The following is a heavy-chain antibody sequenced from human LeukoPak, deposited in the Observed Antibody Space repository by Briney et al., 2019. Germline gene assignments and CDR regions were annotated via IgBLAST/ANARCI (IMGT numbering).Heavy chain of an antibody. D-gene: IGHD2-15*01. CDR3: ARDRLGYCGYGSCLLFDN. J-gene: IGHJ4*02. CDR1: GYTFPDYG. Sequence: GASVKVSCKASGYTFPDYGISWVRQAPGQGLEWMGWISADIGNTNCAQNFQGRVTMTRDRSTSTGYMELTSLTSDDTAVYYCARDRLGYCGYGSCLLFDNWGQGTLVTVSS. V-gene: IGHV1-18*01. CDR2: ISADIGNT.